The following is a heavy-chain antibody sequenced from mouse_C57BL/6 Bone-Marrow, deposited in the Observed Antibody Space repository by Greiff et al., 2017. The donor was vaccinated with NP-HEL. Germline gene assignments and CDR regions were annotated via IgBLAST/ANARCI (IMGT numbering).Heavy chain of an antibody. V-gene: IGHV1-82*01. CDR3: ARPGTNPGLLSFAY. CDR2: IYPGDGDT. CDR1: GYAFSSSW. J-gene: IGHJ3*01. D-gene: IGHD1-1*02. Sequence: VQLQQSGPELVKPGASVKISCKASGYAFSSSWMNWVKQRPGKGLEWIGRIYPGDGDTNYNGKFKGKATLTADKSSSTAYMQLSRLTSEDSAVYACARPGTNPGLLSFAYWGQGTLVTVSA.